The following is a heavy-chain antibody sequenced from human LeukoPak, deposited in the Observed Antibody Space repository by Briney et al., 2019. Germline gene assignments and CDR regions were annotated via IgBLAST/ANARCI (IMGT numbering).Heavy chain of an antibody. D-gene: IGHD6-13*01. CDR3: ARGRGYSSSWYFYFDI. V-gene: IGHV4-34*01. CDR2: INHSGST. Sequence: SETLSLTCAVYGGSFSGYYWSWIRQPPGKGLEWIGKINHSGSTNYNPSLKSRVTISVDTSKNQFSLKLSSVTAADTAVYYCARGRGYSSSWYFYFDIWGQGTMVTVSS. CDR1: GGSFSGYY. J-gene: IGHJ3*02.